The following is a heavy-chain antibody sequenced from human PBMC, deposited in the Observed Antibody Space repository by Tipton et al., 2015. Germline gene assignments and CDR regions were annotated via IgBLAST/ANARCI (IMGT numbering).Heavy chain of an antibody. V-gene: IGHV3-15*07. CDR2: IKSKTYGGTI. D-gene: IGHD6-25*01. J-gene: IGHJ4*02. CDR1: GFSFSNAW. Sequence: SLRLSCAASGFSFSNAWMNWVRQAPGKGLEWVGRIKSKTYGGTIDYAAPVKGRFTISTDDSKNTLYLQMNSLKAEDTAVYYCTTDPSPPGSGSSSDCWGQGTLVTVSS. CDR3: TTDPSPPGSGSSSDC.